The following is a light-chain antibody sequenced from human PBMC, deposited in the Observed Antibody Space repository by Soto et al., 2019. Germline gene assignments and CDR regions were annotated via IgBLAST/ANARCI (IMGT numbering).Light chain of an antibody. V-gene: IGLV1-44*01. CDR2: SNY. Sequence: QSVLTQPPSASGTSGQRVTISCSGSTSNIGRNTVHWYQQLPGTAPKLLIYSNYQRPSGVPARFSGSKSGTSASLAISGLQSEDEADYYCAAWDDSLNGVVFGGGTKLTVL. J-gene: IGLJ2*01. CDR3: AAWDDSLNGVV. CDR1: TSNIGRNT.